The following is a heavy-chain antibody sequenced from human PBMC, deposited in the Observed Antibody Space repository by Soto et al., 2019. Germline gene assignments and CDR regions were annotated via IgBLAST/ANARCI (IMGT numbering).Heavy chain of an antibody. J-gene: IGHJ4*02. CDR3: ARDVRTGGLLPFDY. V-gene: IGHV3-21*01. D-gene: IGHD3-10*01. CDR2: ISSSSYI. Sequence: GGSLRLSCAASGFTFSSYSMNWVRQAPGKGLEWVSSISSSSYIYYADSVKGRFTISRDNAKNSLYLQMNSLRVEDTAVYYCARDVRTGGLLPFDYWGQGTLVTVSS. CDR1: GFTFSSYS.